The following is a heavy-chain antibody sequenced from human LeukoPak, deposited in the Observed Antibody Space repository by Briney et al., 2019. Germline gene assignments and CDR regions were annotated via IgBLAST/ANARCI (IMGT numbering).Heavy chain of an antibody. CDR2: ISYDGSNK. J-gene: IGHJ6*02. D-gene: IGHD5-12*01. Sequence: PGGSLRLSCAASGFTFSSNWMHWVRQAPGKGLEWVAVISYDGSNKYYADSVKGRFTISRDNSKNTLYLQMNSLRAEDTAVYYCAKQRGYSGYDTSYYYYGMDVWGQGATVTVSS. CDR1: GFTFSSNW. V-gene: IGHV3-30*18. CDR3: AKQRGYSGYDTSYYYYGMDV.